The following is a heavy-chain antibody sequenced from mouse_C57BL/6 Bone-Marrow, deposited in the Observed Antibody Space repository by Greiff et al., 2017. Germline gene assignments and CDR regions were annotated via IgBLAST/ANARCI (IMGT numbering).Heavy chain of an antibody. V-gene: IGHV5-12*01. J-gene: IGHJ2*01. D-gene: IGHD2-4*01. Sequence: EVQVVESGGGLVQPGGSLKLSCAASGFTFSDYYMYWVRQTPEKRLEWVAYISNGGGSTYYPDTVKGRFTISRDNAKNTLYLQMSRLKSEDTAMYYCARHDDYDEGFDYWGQGTTLTVSS. CDR1: GFTFSDYY. CDR2: ISNGGGST. CDR3: ARHDDYDEGFDY.